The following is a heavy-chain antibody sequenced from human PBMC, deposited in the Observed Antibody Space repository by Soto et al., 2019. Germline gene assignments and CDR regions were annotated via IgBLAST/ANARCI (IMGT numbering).Heavy chain of an antibody. D-gene: IGHD3-9*01. CDR2: INHSGST. V-gene: IGHV4-34*01. J-gene: IGHJ4*02. CDR3: ASGAYYDILTGYYNGSTFDY. Sequence: SETLSLTCAVYGGSFSGYYWSWIRQPPGKGLEWIGEINHSGSTNYNPSLKSRVTISVDTSKNQFSLKLSSVTAADTAVYYCASGAYYDILTGYYNGSTFDYWGQGTLVTVSS. CDR1: GGSFSGYY.